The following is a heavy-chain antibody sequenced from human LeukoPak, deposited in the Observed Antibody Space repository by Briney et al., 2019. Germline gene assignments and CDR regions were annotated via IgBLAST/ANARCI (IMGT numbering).Heavy chain of an antibody. J-gene: IGHJ4*02. CDR3: TRTYYYDSSCYDTDFDY. Sequence: GGSLRLSCAASGFTFSGSTMHWVRQASGKGLEWVGRIRSKADSYATAYAASVKGRFTISREDSKSTAYLQMNSLKTEDTAVYYCTRTYYYDSSCYDTDFDYWGQGTLVTVSS. CDR2: IRSKADSYAT. V-gene: IGHV3-73*01. CDR1: GFTFSGST. D-gene: IGHD3-22*01.